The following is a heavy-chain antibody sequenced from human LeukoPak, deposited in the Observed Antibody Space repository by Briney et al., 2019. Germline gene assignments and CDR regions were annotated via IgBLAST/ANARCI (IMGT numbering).Heavy chain of an antibody. CDR2: ITGRSDKT. D-gene: IGHD6-6*01. CDR3: ARGSSPTRVYYYYGMDV. CDR1: GFNFNKYD. V-gene: IGHV3-23*01. J-gene: IGHJ6*02. Sequence: GGSLRLSCAASGFNFNKYDMTWARQAPGKGLEWVSTITGRSDKTYYTDSVKGRFVTSRDNSKDTLYLQMNSLRAEDTAVYYCARGSSPTRVYYYYGMDVWGQGTTVTVSS.